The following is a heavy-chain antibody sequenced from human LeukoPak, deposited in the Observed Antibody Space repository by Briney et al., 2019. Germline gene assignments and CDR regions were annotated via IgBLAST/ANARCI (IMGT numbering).Heavy chain of an antibody. Sequence: PSETLSLTCTVSGGSISSGSYYWSWIRQPAGKGLEWIGRIYTSGSTNYNPSLKSRVTISVDTSKNQFSLKLSSVTAADTAVYYCARDTEIEDLRPAAGLYYYYYMDVWGKGTTVTVSS. J-gene: IGHJ6*03. D-gene: IGHD6-13*01. CDR1: GGSISSGSYY. CDR2: IYTSGST. CDR3: ARDTEIEDLRPAAGLYYYYYMDV. V-gene: IGHV4-61*02.